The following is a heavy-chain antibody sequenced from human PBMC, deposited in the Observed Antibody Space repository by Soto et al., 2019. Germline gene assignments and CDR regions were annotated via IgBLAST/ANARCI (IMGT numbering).Heavy chain of an antibody. CDR3: ARDLPGFAFDY. CDR2: IYYSGST. J-gene: IGHJ4*02. V-gene: IGHV4-59*01. D-gene: IGHD3-9*01. Sequence: PSETLSLTCTVSGGSISSYYWSWIRQPPGKGLEWIGYIYYSGSTNYNPSLKSRVTISVDTSKNQFSLKLSSVTAADTAVYYCARDLPGFAFDYWGQGTLVTVSS. CDR1: GGSISSYY.